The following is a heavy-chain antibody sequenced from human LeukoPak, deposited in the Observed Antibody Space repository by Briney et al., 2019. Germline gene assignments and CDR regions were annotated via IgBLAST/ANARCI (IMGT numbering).Heavy chain of an antibody. J-gene: IGHJ4*02. Sequence: GRSLRLSCAASGFTFSSYAMSWVRQAPGKGLEWVSAISGSGGSTYYADSVKGRFTISRDNSKNTLYLQMNSLRAEDTAVYYCAKDGGVDTAMVLDYWGQGTLVTVSS. V-gene: IGHV3-23*01. D-gene: IGHD5-18*01. CDR2: ISGSGGST. CDR3: AKDGGVDTAMVLDY. CDR1: GFTFSSYA.